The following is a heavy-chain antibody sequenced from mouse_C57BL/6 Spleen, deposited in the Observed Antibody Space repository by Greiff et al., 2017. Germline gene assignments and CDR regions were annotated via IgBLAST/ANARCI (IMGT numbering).Heavy chain of an antibody. V-gene: IGHV1-22*01. CDR3: AREGYGSSPLWYFDV. CDR2: INPNNGGT. Sequence: EVKLVESGPELVKPGASVKMSCKASGYTFTDYNMHWVKQSHGKSLEWIGYINPNNGGTSYNQKFKGKATLTVNKSSSTAYMELRSLTSEDSAVYYCAREGYGSSPLWYFDVWGTGTTVTVSS. CDR1: GYTFTDYN. J-gene: IGHJ1*03. D-gene: IGHD1-1*01.